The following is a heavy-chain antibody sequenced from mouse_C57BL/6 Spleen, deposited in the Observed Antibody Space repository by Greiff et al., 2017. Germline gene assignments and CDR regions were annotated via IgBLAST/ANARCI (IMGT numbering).Heavy chain of an antibody. J-gene: IGHJ3*01. V-gene: IGHV10-1*01. CDR2: IRSKSNNYAT. CDR1: GFSFNTYA. Sequence: EVKLVESGGGLVQPKGSLKLSCAASGFSFNTYAMNWVRQAPGKGLEWVARIRSKSNNYATYYADSVKDRFTISRDDSESMLYLQMNNLNTEDTAMYYCVRQGGAYWGQGTLVTVSA. CDR3: VRQGGAY.